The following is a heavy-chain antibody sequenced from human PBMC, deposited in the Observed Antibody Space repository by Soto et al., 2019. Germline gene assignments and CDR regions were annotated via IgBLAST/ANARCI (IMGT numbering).Heavy chain of an antibody. CDR1: GASFTDGSRF. D-gene: IGHD3-10*01. Sequence: SETVSLTCTVSGASFTDGSRFWGWIRQSPGKGVEWIASTYIGGMSYYNPSLRSRGTISVYTSKSQFSLRLNSVTAADTAVYYWATSAETSSPASYYVNWFGTGGQAALVNVSS. CDR3: ATSAETSSPASYYVNWFGT. J-gene: IGHJ5*01. CDR2: TYIGGMS. V-gene: IGHV4-39*01.